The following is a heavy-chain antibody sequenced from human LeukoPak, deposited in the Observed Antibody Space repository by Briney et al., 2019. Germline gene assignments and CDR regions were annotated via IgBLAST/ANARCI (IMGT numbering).Heavy chain of an antibody. V-gene: IGHV4-4*02. D-gene: IGHD6-19*01. CDR2: INHSGST. J-gene: IGHJ5*02. CDR3: ARRRGGFSYSSGWYAVDP. Sequence: SGTLSLTCAVSGGSISSSNWWSWVRQPPGKGLEWIGEINHSGSTNYNPSLKSRVTISVDTSKNQFSLKLSSVTAADTAVYYCARRRGGFSYSSGWYAVDPWGQGTLVTVSS. CDR1: GGSISSSNW.